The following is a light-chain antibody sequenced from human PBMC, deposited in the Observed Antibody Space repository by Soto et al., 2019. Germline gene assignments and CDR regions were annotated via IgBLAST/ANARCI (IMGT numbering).Light chain of an antibody. J-gene: IGLJ2*01. V-gene: IGLV4-69*01. CDR3: QTWGTGIVV. CDR2: FNSDGSH. CDR1: SGHSSYA. Sequence: QPVLTQSPSASASLGASVKLTCTLSSGHSSYAIAWHQQQPEKGPRYLMKFNSDGSHSKGDGIPDRFSGSISGSERYLTISSLQSEDEADYSCQTWGTGIVVFGGGTQLTVL.